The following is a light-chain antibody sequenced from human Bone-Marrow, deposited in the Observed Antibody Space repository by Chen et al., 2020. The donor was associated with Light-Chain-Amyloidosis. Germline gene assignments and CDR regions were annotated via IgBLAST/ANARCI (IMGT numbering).Light chain of an antibody. CDR2: RDT. Sequence: SYELTQPHSVSVSPGQTARITCSGDDLPTKYAYWYQQKPGQAPVLVIHRDTERPWGISGRFSGSSSGTTAKLTISGVQAEDEADYHCQSADSSGTYEVIFGGGTKLTVL. CDR3: QSADSSGTYEVI. CDR1: DLPTKY. V-gene: IGLV3-25*03. J-gene: IGLJ2*01.